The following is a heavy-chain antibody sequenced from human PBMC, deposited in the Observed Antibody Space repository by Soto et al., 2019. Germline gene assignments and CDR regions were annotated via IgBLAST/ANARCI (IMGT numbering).Heavy chain of an antibody. J-gene: IGHJ6*02. CDR3: ARVPGQLVYFYSMDV. Sequence: EVQLVESGGGLVQPGGSLRLSCAASGFRFSSYEINWVRQAPGKGLEWVSYISGSGNTVYYADSVKGRFTISRDNAKNSLYLQMNSLRAEDTAIYFCARVPGQLVYFYSMDVWGQGTTVTVSS. V-gene: IGHV3-48*03. CDR1: GFRFSSYE. CDR2: ISGSGNTV. D-gene: IGHD2-21*02.